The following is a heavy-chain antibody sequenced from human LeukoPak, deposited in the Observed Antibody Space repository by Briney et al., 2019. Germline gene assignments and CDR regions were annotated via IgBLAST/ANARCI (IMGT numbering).Heavy chain of an antibody. CDR3: AREPLPDADYYDSSGYYYFDY. V-gene: IGHV1-18*01. Sequence: ASVKVSCKASGYTFTSYGISWVRQAPGQGLEWMGWISAYNGNTNYAQKLQGRVTMTTDTSTSTAYMGLRSLRSDDTAVYYCAREPLPDADYYDSSGYYYFDYWGQGTLVTVSS. CDR2: ISAYNGNT. J-gene: IGHJ4*02. D-gene: IGHD3-22*01. CDR1: GYTFTSYG.